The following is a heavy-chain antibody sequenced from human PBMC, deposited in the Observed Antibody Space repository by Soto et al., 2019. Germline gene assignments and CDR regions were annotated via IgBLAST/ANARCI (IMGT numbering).Heavy chain of an antibody. J-gene: IGHJ3*02. CDR3: ARDGRRGAFDI. Sequence: QVQLQESGPGLVKPSQTLSLTCTVSGGSISSGYYWSWIRQHPGEGLEWIGYTYYSGGTHYNPSLQSRVTISIYRSKIQYSLRLSSVTAADTAVYYCARDGRRGAFDIWGQWTMVTVSS. V-gene: IGHV4-31*03. CDR1: GGSISSGYY. CDR2: TYYSGGT.